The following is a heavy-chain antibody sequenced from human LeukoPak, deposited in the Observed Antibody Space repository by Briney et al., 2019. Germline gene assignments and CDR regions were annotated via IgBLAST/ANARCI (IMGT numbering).Heavy chain of an antibody. CDR1: GFTFDDYA. J-gene: IGHJ4*02. D-gene: IGHD3-10*01. CDR2: ISWNSGSI. CDR3: AATDYYGSGSFVDY. V-gene: IGHV3-9*01. Sequence: GGSLRLSCAASGFTFDDYAMHWVRKAPGKGLEWVSGISWNSGSIGYADSVKGRFTISRDNAKNSLYLQMNSLRAEDTALYYCAATDYYGSGSFVDYWGQGTLVTVSS.